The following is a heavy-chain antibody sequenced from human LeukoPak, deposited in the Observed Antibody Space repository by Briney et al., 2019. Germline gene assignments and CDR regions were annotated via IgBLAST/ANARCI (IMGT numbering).Heavy chain of an antibody. D-gene: IGHD1-7*01. CDR3: AREAITGTFGFDP. V-gene: IGHV3-48*01. CDR2: ISISSSTI. J-gene: IGHJ5*02. CDR1: GFTFSSYS. Sequence: GGSLRLSCAASGFTFSSYSMNWVRQAPGKGLEWVSYISISSSTIYYADSVKGRFTISRDNAKNSLYLPMNSLRAEDTAVYYCAREAITGTFGFDPWGQGTLVTVSS.